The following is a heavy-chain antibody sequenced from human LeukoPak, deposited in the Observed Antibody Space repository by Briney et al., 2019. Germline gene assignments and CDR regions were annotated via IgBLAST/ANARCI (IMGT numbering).Heavy chain of an antibody. CDR3: AGSQYYHQTNGRAGH. CDR2: ISSSGSTI. Sequence: GGSLRLSCAASGFTFSSYEMNWIRQFPGKGLEWLSYISSSGSTIYYADSVKGRFTISRDNAKNSLYLQMSSLRGDDSAIYYCAGSQYYHQTNGRAGHRGQGTLVTVSS. CDR1: GFTFSSYE. J-gene: IGHJ4*02. D-gene: IGHD2-8*01. V-gene: IGHV3-48*03.